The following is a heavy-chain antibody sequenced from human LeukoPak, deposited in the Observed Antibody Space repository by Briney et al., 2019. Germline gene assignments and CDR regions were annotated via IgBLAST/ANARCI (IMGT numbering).Heavy chain of an antibody. CDR3: ARGYYYDSSGYFAY. V-gene: IGHV1-69*05. CDR1: GGTFSSYA. J-gene: IGHJ4*02. D-gene: IGHD3-22*01. Sequence: SVKVSCKASGGTFSSYAISWVRQAPGQGLEWMGGIIPIFGTANYAQKFQGRVTITTDESTSTAYMELSSLRSEDTAVYYCARGYYYDSSGYFAYWGQGTLVTLSS. CDR2: IIPIFGTA.